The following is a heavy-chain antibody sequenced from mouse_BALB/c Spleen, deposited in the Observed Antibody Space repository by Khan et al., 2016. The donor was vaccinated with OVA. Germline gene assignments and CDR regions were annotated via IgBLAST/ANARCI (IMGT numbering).Heavy chain of an antibody. J-gene: IGHJ2*01. CDR3: VRNAYFGTYFDH. D-gene: IGHD2-10*01. V-gene: IGHV1S81*02. Sequence: QVQLQQPGAELVKPGASVKLSCKASGYTFTSYWVHWVKQRPGQGLEWIGEIYPGDGRVNYNQKFRIKATLIVDKSSSTAYMQLSSLTSEDSAVYYCVRNAYFGTYFDHWAQGTTLTVSS. CDR2: IYPGDGRV. CDR1: GYTFTSYW.